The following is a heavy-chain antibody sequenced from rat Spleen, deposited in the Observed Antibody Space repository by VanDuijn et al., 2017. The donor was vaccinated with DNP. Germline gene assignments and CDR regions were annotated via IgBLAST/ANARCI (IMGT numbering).Heavy chain of an antibody. CDR1: GFNFNDYW. CDR3: ARHRTIMPYYYAMDA. J-gene: IGHJ4*01. V-gene: IGHV5-7*01. Sequence: EVKLVESGGGLVQPGRSLKLSCAASGFNFNDYWMGWVRQAPGKGLEWVATISYNGGTPYYRDSVKGRITISRDNAQSTLYLQMDSLRSEDTATYYCARHRTIMPYYYAMDAWGQGASVTV. D-gene: IGHD1-12*01. CDR2: ISYNGGTP.